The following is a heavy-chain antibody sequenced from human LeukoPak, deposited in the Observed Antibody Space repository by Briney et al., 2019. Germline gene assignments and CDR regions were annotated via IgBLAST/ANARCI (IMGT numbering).Heavy chain of an antibody. CDR3: ASSPDYYDSSGLFDY. CDR1: GYSFTSYW. V-gene: IGHV5-51*01. CDR2: IYPGDSDT. Sequence: GESLKISCKGSGYSFTSYWIGWVRQMPGKGLEWMGIIYPGDSDTRYGPSFQGQVTISADKSISTAYLQWSSLKASDTAMYYCASSPDYYDSSGLFDYWGQGTLVTVSS. J-gene: IGHJ4*02. D-gene: IGHD3-22*01.